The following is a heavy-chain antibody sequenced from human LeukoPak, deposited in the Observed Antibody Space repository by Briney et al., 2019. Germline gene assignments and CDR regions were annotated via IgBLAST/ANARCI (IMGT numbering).Heavy chain of an antibody. CDR1: GASISSTTYY. D-gene: IGHD2-21*01. V-gene: IGHV4-39*01. Sequence: SETLSLACTFSGASISSTTYYWGWIRQPPGKGLEWIGNIFYSGNTYYNPSLKSRVTISVDTSNNQFSLRLISVTAADTAVYYCARVYRYNCLHSYFDYWGQGTLVSVSS. CDR2: IFYSGNT. J-gene: IGHJ4*02. CDR3: ARVYRYNCLHSYFDY.